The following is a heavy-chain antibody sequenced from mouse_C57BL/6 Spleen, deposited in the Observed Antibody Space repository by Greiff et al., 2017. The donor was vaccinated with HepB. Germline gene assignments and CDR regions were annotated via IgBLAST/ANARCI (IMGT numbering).Heavy chain of an antibody. CDR3: ARRGGYDYDFDD. Sequence: EVQLVESGGGLVKPGGFLKLSCAASGFTFSSYTMSWVRQTPEKRLEWVATISGGGGNTYYPDSVKGRFTISRDNAKNTLYLQMSSLRSEDTALYYCARRGGYDYDFDDWGQGTTLTVSS. CDR1: GFTFSSYT. D-gene: IGHD2-4*01. J-gene: IGHJ2*01. V-gene: IGHV5-9*01. CDR2: ISGGGGNT.